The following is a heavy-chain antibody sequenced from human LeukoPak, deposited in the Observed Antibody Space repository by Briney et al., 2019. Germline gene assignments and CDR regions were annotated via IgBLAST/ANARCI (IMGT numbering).Heavy chain of an antibody. CDR1: GFTFSTYA. CDR3: AKDYNWLYYFDY. CDR2: ISYDGSNK. J-gene: IGHJ4*02. Sequence: PGGSLRLSSPAPGFTFSTYAMHSLPQAPAKRPHRVAVISYDGSNKYYADSVEGRFTISRDNSKNTLYLQMNSLRAEDTAVYYCAKDYNWLYYFDYWGQGTLVTVSS. V-gene: IGHV3-30-3*01. D-gene: IGHD1-1*01.